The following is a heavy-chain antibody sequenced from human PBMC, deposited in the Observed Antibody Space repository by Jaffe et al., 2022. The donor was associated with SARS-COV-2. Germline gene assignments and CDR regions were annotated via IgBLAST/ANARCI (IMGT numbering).Heavy chain of an antibody. D-gene: IGHD3-22*01. CDR1: GFTFSSYA. V-gene: IGHV3-30-3*01. Sequence: QVQLVESGGGVVQPGRSLRLSCAASGFTFSSYAMHWVRQAPGKGLEWVAVISYDGSNKYYADSVKGRFTISRDNSKNTLYLQMNSLRAEDTAVYYCARDDDSSGYFNWFDPWGQGTLVTVSS. CDR3: ARDDDSSGYFNWFDP. J-gene: IGHJ5*02. CDR2: ISYDGSNK.